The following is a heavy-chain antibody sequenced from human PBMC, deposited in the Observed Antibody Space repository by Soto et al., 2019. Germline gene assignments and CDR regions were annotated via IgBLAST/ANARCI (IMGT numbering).Heavy chain of an antibody. V-gene: IGHV3-74*01. Sequence: PGGSLRLSCAASGFTFSSYAMSWVRQAPGKGLGWVSCINSNGSSTYYADSVKGRFTISRDNAKNTVYLQMNSLRAEDTAVYYCARGIRNYYGSDYWGQGTLVTVSS. CDR3: ARGIRNYYGSDY. J-gene: IGHJ4*02. CDR1: GFTFSSYA. D-gene: IGHD3-10*01. CDR2: INSNGSST.